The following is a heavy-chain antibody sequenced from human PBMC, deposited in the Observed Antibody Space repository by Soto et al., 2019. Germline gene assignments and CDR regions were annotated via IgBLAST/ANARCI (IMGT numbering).Heavy chain of an antibody. CDR1: GGSISSSSYY. D-gene: IGHD3-22*01. J-gene: IGHJ5*02. V-gene: IGHV4-39*01. Sequence: AETLEITCHVSGGSISSSSYYWGWIRQPPGKGLEWIGSIHYSGSTYDHPSLKSRVTISVDTSKNQLSLRLSSVTAADTAIYYCARLYYDSSGYYWFDPWGQGTLVTVSS. CDR3: ARLYYDSSGYYWFDP. CDR2: IHYSGST.